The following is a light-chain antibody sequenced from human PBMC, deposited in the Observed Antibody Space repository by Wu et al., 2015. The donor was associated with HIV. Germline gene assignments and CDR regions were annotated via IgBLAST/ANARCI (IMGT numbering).Light chain of an antibody. J-gene: IGKJ5*01. CDR2: DAS. CDR1: QGLTSA. CDR3: QQANSFPFT. Sequence: AIQLTQSPSSLSASVGDRVTITCRASQGLTSALAWYQQKPGKPPNLLIYDASSLQSGVPSRFSGSGSGTDFTLTISSLQPEDSGTYYCQQANSFPFTFGQGTRLEIK. V-gene: IGKV1-13*02.